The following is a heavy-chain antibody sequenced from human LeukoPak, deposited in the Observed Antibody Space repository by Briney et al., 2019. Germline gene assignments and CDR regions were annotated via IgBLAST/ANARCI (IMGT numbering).Heavy chain of an antibody. J-gene: IGHJ5*02. CDR3: ARDLKELGYCSSTCCLSNWFDP. D-gene: IGHD2-2*01. V-gene: IGHV4-4*07. CDR1: GGSISSYY. Sequence: SETLSLTCTVSGGSISSYYWSWIRQPAGKGLEWIGRIYTSGSTNYNPSLKSRVTMPVDTSKNQFSLKLSSVTAADTAVYYCARDLKELGYCSSTCCLSNWFDPWGQGTLVTVSS. CDR2: IYTSGST.